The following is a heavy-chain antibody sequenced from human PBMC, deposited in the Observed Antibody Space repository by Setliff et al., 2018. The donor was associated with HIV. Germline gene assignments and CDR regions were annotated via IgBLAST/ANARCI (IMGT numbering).Heavy chain of an antibody. Sequence: PSETLSLTCAVHGGSFSGSYWSWIRQPPGKGLEWIGELNYVGVTNHNPSLKSRVTISVEASKRQWSLKLNSVTAADTAVYYCARLAATYGNHRFDHWGRGVLVTVSS. D-gene: IGHD1-1*01. CDR1: GGSFSGSY. CDR2: LNYVGVT. V-gene: IGHV4-34*01. J-gene: IGHJ4*02. CDR3: ARLAATYGNHRFDH.